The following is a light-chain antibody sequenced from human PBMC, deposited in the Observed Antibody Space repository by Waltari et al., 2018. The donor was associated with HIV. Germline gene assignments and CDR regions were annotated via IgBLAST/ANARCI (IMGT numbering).Light chain of an antibody. CDR2: AAS. Sequence: EIVLTQSPGTLSLSPGERATLSCRASQSVTSDYLAWYQQKRGQAPRLLIYAASSRAAGIPDRFSGSGSGTDFTLTISRLEPEDFAMCYCQQYGNSPRTFGQGTELYFK. J-gene: IGKJ2*01. CDR3: QQYGNSPRT. CDR1: QSVTSDY. V-gene: IGKV3-20*01.